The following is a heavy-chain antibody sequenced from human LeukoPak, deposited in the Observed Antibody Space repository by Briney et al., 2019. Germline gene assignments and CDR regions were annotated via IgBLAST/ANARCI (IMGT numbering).Heavy chain of an antibody. CDR1: GFTFSSYA. Sequence: GGSLRLSCAASGFTFSSYAMSWVRQAPGKGLEWVSAISGSGGSTYYADSVKGRFTISRDNSKNTLYLQMGSLRAEDMAVYYCARKRRGEPLDYWGQGTLVTVSS. V-gene: IGHV3-23*01. J-gene: IGHJ4*02. CDR2: ISGSGGST. CDR3: ARKRRGEPLDY. D-gene: IGHD3-16*01.